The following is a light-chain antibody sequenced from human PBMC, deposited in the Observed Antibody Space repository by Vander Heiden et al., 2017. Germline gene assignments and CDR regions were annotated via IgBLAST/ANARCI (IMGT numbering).Light chain of an antibody. Sequence: DIQMTQFPSSLSASVGDRVTITCRASQAIRNDLAWYQQKPGKAPKRLIIAASNLQSGVPLRFSGSGYGTEFTLTVTSLQPEDFATYYCLQYNNYPYTFGQGTKPEIK. CDR3: LQYNNYPYT. CDR2: AAS. CDR1: QAIRND. V-gene: IGKV1-17*01. J-gene: IGKJ2*01.